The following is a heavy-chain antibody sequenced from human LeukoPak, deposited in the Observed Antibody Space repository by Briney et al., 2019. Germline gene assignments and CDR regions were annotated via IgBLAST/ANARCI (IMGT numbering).Heavy chain of an antibody. V-gene: IGHV3-21*01. CDR1: GFTFSSYS. D-gene: IGHD3-10*01. CDR3: ARGPASTVREVRVYYFQD. Sequence: GGSLRLSCAASGFTFSSYSMNWVRQAPGKGLEWVSSIRGNGENINYADSLKGRFSISRDNARNSLYLHMTSLRGEDTAVYYCARGPASTVREVRVYYFQDWGRGTPVTVSS. J-gene: IGHJ4*02. CDR2: IRGNGENI.